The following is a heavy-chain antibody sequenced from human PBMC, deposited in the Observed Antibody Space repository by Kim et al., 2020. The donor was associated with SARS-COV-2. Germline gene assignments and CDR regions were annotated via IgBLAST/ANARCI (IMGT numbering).Heavy chain of an antibody. D-gene: IGHD2-21*02. Sequence: YADSVKGRFTISRDNSKNTLYLQMSSLRAEDTAVYYCVKGIVVVTAIFDYWGQGTLVTVSS. V-gene: IGHV3-64D*09. CDR3: VKGIVVVTAIFDY. J-gene: IGHJ4*02.